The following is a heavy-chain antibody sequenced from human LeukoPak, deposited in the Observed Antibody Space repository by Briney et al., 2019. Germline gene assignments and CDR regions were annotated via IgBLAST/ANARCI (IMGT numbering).Heavy chain of an antibody. D-gene: IGHD6-19*01. Sequence: TGGSLSLSCADSGFTFSKYWMLWVRQAPGKGLESVSRINTDGTVTTYADSVKGRFTVSRDNADNTMFLQMNSVRDEDTAVYYCATKQWLAPPPDSWGQGTPVTVSS. CDR2: INTDGTVT. CDR1: GFTFSKYW. J-gene: IGHJ4*02. V-gene: IGHV3-74*01. CDR3: ATKQWLAPPPDS.